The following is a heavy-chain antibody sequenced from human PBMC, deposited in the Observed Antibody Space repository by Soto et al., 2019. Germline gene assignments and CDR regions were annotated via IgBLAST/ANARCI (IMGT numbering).Heavy chain of an antibody. D-gene: IGHD2-21*01. J-gene: IGHJ5*02. Sequence: SGPTLVNPTQTLTLTCTFSGFSLSTSGTSVGWIRQPPGKALERLAVLYWNDDKRYSPSLKSRLTITKDTSKNHVVLTLTNMGPVDTATYSCAHRWPNCSNTIPACGSFDPWGQGALVTVSS. CDR1: GFSLSTSGTS. V-gene: IGHV2-5*01. CDR2: LYWNDDK. CDR3: AHRWPNCSNTIPACGSFDP.